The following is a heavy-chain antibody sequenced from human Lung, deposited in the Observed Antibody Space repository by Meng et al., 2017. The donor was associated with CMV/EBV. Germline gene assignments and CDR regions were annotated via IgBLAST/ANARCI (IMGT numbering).Heavy chain of an antibody. Sequence: AASGFTFSDSYMTWIRQAPGKGLEWVSYISSSGSITKYLDSLKGRFTISRDNAKNSLFLQMNSLTVEDTAVYYCARDSSAVHNWLDSWGQGTLVTVSS. D-gene: IGHD1-26*01. CDR1: GFTFSDSY. CDR3: ARDSSAVHNWLDS. CDR2: ISSSGSIT. V-gene: IGHV3-11*04. J-gene: IGHJ5*01.